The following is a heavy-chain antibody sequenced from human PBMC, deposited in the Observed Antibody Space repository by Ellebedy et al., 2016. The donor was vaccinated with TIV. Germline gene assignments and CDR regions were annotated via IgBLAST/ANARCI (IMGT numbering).Heavy chain of an antibody. CDR1: GGSFSGYY. V-gene: IGHV4-34*01. Sequence: SETLSLTCAVYGGSFSGYYWSWIRQPPGKGLEWIGEINHSGSTNYNPSLKSRVTISVDTSKNQFSLKLSSVTAADTAVYYCARQSGRWPPYFDYWGQGTLVTVSS. J-gene: IGHJ4*02. D-gene: IGHD3-3*01. CDR2: INHSGST. CDR3: ARQSGRWPPYFDY.